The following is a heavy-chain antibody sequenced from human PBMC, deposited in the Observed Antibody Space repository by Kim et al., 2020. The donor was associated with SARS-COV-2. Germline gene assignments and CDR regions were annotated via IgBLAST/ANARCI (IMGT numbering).Heavy chain of an antibody. CDR2: ISSNSGYT. CDR1: GFIFSDYY. Sequence: AGSLRLSCAASGFIFSDYYMSWIRQAPGMGLEWVSYISSNSGYTNYADSVKGQFTISRDNAKNSLYIQINSMGAEDTAVYYCERRSGQGGVITNSWTYCFDYWGQGTLVNGSS. J-gene: IGHJ4*02. D-gene: IGHD3-16*02. CDR3: ERRSGQGGVITNSWTYCFDY. V-gene: IGHV3-11*03.